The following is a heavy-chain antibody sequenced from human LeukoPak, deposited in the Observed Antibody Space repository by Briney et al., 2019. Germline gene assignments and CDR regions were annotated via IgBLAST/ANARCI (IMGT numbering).Heavy chain of an antibody. J-gene: IGHJ2*01. Sequence: SETLSLTCTVSGGSLSSYYWSWIRQPPGEGLEWIGYIYYSGSTNYNPSLKSRVTISVDTSKNQFSLKLSSVTAADTAVYYCAKTGVKEHGSTGKYFDLWGRGTLVTVSS. D-gene: IGHD3-10*01. V-gene: IGHV4-59*01. CDR1: GGSLSSYY. CDR3: AKTGVKEHGSTGKYFDL. CDR2: IYYSGST.